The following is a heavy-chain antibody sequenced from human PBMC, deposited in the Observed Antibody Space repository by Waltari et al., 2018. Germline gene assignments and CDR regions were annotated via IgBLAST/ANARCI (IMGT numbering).Heavy chain of an antibody. V-gene: IGHV4-38-2*01. CDR2: IYHSGST. CDR1: GYSISSAYY. J-gene: IGHJ6*03. D-gene: IGHD3-22*01. CDR3: ARSIVDTYMDV. Sequence: QLQLQESGPGLVQPSETLSLTCAVSGYSISSAYYWGWIRQPPGKGLEWIGSIYHSGSTYYNPSLKSRVTISVDTSKNQFSLKLSSVTAADTAVYYCARSIVDTYMDVWGKGTTVTVSS.